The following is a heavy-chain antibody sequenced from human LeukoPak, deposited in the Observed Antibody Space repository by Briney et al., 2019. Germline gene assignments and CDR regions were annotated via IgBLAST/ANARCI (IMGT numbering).Heavy chain of an antibody. J-gene: IGHJ4*02. D-gene: IGHD3-10*01. Sequence: PGGSLRLSCAASGFTFSSYSMNWVRQAPGKGLEWVAVIPYDGSNKYYADSVKGRFTISRDNSKNTLYLQMNSLRAEDTAVYYCAKDHGSLGSGLNWGQGTLVTVSS. CDR2: IPYDGSNK. V-gene: IGHV3-30*18. CDR1: GFTFSSYS. CDR3: AKDHGSLGSGLN.